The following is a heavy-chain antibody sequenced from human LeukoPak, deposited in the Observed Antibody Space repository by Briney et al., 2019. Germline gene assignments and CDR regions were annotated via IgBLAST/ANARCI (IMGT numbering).Heavy chain of an antibody. CDR2: IYYSGST. Sequence: SETLSLTCTVSGGSISSSNFYWGWIRQPPGTGLEWIGSIYYSGSTYYNPSLKSRVTISVDTSKNQFSLKLSSVTAADTAVYYCARDPHDYGAAFDIWGQGTMVTVSS. CDR1: GGSISSSNFY. CDR3: ARDPHDYGAAFDI. J-gene: IGHJ3*02. V-gene: IGHV4-39*07. D-gene: IGHD4-17*01.